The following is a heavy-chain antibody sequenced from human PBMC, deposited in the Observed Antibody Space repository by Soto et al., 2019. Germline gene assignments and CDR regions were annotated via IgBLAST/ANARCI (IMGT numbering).Heavy chain of an antibody. Sequence: QVQLVESGGGVVQPGRSLRLSCAASGFTFSSYGMHWVRQAPGKGLEWVAVIWYDGSNKYYADSVKGRFTISRDNSKNTRYLHINSLRAEDTAVYYCARDVGEYCSGGSCYFPDYWGQGTLVTVSS. CDR1: GFTFSSYG. CDR2: IWYDGSNK. V-gene: IGHV3-33*01. D-gene: IGHD2-15*01. CDR3: ARDVGEYCSGGSCYFPDY. J-gene: IGHJ4*02.